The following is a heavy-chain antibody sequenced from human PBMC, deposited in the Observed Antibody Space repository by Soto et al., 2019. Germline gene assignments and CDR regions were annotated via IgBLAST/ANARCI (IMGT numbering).Heavy chain of an antibody. Sequence: SETLSLTCTVSGGSISSYYWSWIRQPPGKGLEWIGYIYYSGSTNYNPSLKSRVTISVDTSKNQFSLKLSSVTAADTAVYYCARARGSGSSFYYYGMDVWGQGTKVTVYS. V-gene: IGHV4-59*01. CDR2: IYYSGST. D-gene: IGHD3-10*01. CDR1: GGSISSYY. CDR3: ARARGSGSSFYYYGMDV. J-gene: IGHJ6*02.